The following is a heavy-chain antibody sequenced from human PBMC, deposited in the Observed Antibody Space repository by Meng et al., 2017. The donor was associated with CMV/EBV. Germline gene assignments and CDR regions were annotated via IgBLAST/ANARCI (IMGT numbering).Heavy chain of an antibody. J-gene: IGHJ4*02. CDR2: IIPILGIA. CDR1: GGTFSSYV. Sequence: SSVTVSCKASGGTFSSYVISWVRQAPGQGLEWMGGIIPILGIANYAQKFQGRVTITADKSTSTAYMELSSLRSEDTAVYYCAGGYYGSGLDYWGQGTLVTVSS. D-gene: IGHD3-10*01. CDR3: AGGYYGSGLDY. V-gene: IGHV1-69*10.